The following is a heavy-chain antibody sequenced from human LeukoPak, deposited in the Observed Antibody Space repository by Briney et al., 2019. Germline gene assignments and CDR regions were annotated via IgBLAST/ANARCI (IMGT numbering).Heavy chain of an antibody. D-gene: IGHD2-15*01. Sequence: GGSLRLSCAASGFTFSRYNINWVRQAPGKGLEWVSSISPTGGYIYYADSVKGRFTISRDNAKNSVSLQMSSLRVEDTAVYYCPTALYCSGNDCSTRLFDYWGQGTLVTVSS. CDR2: ISPTGGYI. CDR1: GFTFSRYN. V-gene: IGHV3-21*01. CDR3: PTALYCSGNDCSTRLFDY. J-gene: IGHJ4*02.